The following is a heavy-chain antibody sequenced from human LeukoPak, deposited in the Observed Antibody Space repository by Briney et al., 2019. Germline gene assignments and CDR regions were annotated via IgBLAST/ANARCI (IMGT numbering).Heavy chain of an antibody. V-gene: IGHV1-18*01. CDR3: ARDYILPLETDNGDGFAI. D-gene: IGHD3-3*02. CDR1: GYTFRQYS. Sequence: ASVKLSCKASGYTFRQYSISWVRQAPGKGFEWMGWVSPSHTTRVYAQEFKGRVTMTADTNTNTVSMELRSLRFDDTAVYFCARDYILPLETDNGDGFAIWGQGTVVTVSS. J-gene: IGHJ3*02. CDR2: VSPSHTTR.